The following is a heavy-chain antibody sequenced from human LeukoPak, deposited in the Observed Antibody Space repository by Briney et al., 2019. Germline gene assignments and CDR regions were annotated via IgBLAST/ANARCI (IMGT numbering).Heavy chain of an antibody. CDR3: ASRGCSSTSCYFGAFDI. D-gene: IGHD2-2*01. Sequence: GGSLRLSCAASGFTVSSNYMSWVRQAPGKGQEWDSVIYSGGSTYYADSVKGRFTISRDNSKNTLYLQMNSLRAEDTAVYYCASRGCSSTSCYFGAFDIWGQGTMVTVSS. CDR2: IYSGGST. J-gene: IGHJ3*02. V-gene: IGHV3-53*01. CDR1: GFTVSSNY.